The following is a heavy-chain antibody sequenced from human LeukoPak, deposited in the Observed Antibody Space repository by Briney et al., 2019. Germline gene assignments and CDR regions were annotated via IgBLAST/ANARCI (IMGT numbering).Heavy chain of an antibody. CDR1: GFTFDDYA. V-gene: IGHV3-9*01. J-gene: IGHJ4*02. CDR2: ISWNGGSI. CDR3: AKDQLGYCTNGVCYIFDY. Sequence: PGGSLRLSCAASGFTFDDYAMHWVRQAPGKGLEWVSGISWNGGSIGYADSVKGRFTISRDNAKNSLHLQMSSLRAEDTALYYCAKDQLGYCTNGVCYIFDYWGQGTLVTVSS. D-gene: IGHD2-8*01.